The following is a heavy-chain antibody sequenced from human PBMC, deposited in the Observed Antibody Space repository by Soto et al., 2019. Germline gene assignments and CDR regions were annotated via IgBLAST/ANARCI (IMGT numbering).Heavy chain of an antibody. CDR3: ARDRRRTIFGVVTTGGAFDI. Sequence: ASVKVSCKASGYTFTTFGISWVRQAPGQGLEWMGWISTHNGDTKYAQKLQGRVTMTTDTSTSTADMELRSLRSDDTAVYYCARDRRRTIFGVVTTGGAFDIWGQGTMVTVSS. V-gene: IGHV1-18*01. D-gene: IGHD3-3*01. CDR2: ISTHNGDT. J-gene: IGHJ3*02. CDR1: GYTFTTFG.